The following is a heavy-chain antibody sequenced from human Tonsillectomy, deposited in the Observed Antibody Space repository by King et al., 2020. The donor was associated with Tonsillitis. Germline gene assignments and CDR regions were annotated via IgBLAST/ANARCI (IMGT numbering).Heavy chain of an antibody. CDR1: GFNFSDYY. Sequence: VQLVESGGALVKPGGSLRLSCAASGFNFSDYYMTWIRQAPGKGLEWLSYISSSGTTIYYIDSVRGRFTISRDNAKNSLYLQMSSLRAEDTAMYYFVRGTQEMIVGPTTVDSWGQGTLVTVPS. V-gene: IGHV3-11*01. CDR2: ISSSGTTI. D-gene: IGHD3-22*01. J-gene: IGHJ4*02. CDR3: VRGTQEMIVGPTTVDS.